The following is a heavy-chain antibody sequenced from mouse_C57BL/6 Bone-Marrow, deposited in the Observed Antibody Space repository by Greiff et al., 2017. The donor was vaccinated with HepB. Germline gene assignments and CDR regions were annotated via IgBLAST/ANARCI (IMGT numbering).Heavy chain of an antibody. J-gene: IGHJ1*03. D-gene: IGHD1-1*01. Sequence: VQLQQSGPELVKPGASVKMSCKASGYTFTDYNMHWVKQSHGKSLEWIGYINPNNGGTSYNQKFKGKATLTVNKSSSTAYMELRSLTSEDSAVYYCARNYGSSYHFDVWGTGTTVTVSS. CDR1: GYTFTDYN. V-gene: IGHV1-22*01. CDR3: ARNYGSSYHFDV. CDR2: INPNNGGT.